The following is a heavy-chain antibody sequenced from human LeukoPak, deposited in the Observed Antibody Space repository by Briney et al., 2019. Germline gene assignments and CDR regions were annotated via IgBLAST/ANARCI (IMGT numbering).Heavy chain of an antibody. CDR2: IHSNGNT. D-gene: IGHD3-10*01. V-gene: IGHV4-59*08. CDR1: GGSISGSY. J-gene: IGHJ4*02. Sequence: SEILSLTCTVSGGSISGSYWSWFRQPPGERLEWIAYIHSNGNTNYNPSLKSRLTISVDTSKNQFSLRLTSVTAADTAVYYCARHQNSGSYPLDHWGQGTLVTVSS. CDR3: ARHQNSGSYPLDH.